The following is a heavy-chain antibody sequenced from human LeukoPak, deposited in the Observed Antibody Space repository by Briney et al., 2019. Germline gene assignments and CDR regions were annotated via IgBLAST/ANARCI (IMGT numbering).Heavy chain of an antibody. D-gene: IGHD3-16*01. CDR1: GGSISSSSYY. Sequence: NPSETLSLTCTVSGGSISSSSYYWGWIRQPPGKGLQWIGSIYHSGSTYSSSSLKSRVTMSVDTSKNQFSLKLSSVTAADTAVYYCARGEFDGGVYFDYWGQGTLVTVSS. J-gene: IGHJ4*02. V-gene: IGHV4-39*07. CDR3: ARGEFDGGVYFDY. CDR2: IYHSGST.